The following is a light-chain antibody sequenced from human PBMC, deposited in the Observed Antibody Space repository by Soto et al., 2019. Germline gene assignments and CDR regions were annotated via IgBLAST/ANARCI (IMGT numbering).Light chain of an antibody. J-gene: IGLJ3*02. CDR1: SSNSGSNY. CDR2: RNN. CDR3: AAWDDSLSGPV. Sequence: QSVLTQPPSASGTPGQRVTISCSGSSSNSGSNYVYWYQQLPGTAPKLLIYRNNQRPSGVPDRFSGSKSGTSASLAISGLRSADEADYYCAAWDDSLSGPVFGGGTKVTVL. V-gene: IGLV1-47*01.